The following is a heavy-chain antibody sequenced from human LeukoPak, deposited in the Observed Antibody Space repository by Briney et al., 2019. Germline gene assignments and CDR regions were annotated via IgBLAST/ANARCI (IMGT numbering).Heavy chain of an antibody. CDR3: ARDTSTNYYDSSGYYYGDWYFDL. V-gene: IGHV3-48*02. J-gene: IGHJ2*01. Sequence: GGSLRLSCAASGFTFSSYSMNWVRQAPGKGLEWVSYISSSSSTIYYADSVKGRFTISRDNAKNSLYLQMNSLRDEDTAVYYCARDTSTNYYDSSGYYYGDWYFDLWGRGTLVTVSS. D-gene: IGHD3-22*01. CDR2: ISSSSSTI. CDR1: GFTFSSYS.